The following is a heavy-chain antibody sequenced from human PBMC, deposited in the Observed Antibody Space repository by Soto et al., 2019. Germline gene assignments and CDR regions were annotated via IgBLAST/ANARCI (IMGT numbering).Heavy chain of an antibody. CDR3: AKDKAAAALGGFDY. J-gene: IGHJ4*02. D-gene: IGHD6-13*01. V-gene: IGHV3-9*01. CDR2: ISWNSGSI. Sequence: PGGSLRLSCAASGFTFDDYAMHWVRQAPGKGLEWVSGISWNSGSIGYADSVKGRFTISRDNAKNSLYLQMNSLRAEDTASYYCAKDKAAAALGGFDYWGQGTLVPVSS. CDR1: GFTFDDYA.